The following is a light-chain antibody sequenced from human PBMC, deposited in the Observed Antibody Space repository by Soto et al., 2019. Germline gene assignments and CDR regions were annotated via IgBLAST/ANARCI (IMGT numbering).Light chain of an antibody. CDR1: QSDSSSY. V-gene: IGKV3D-20*01. Sequence: EIVLTQAPATLSLSPGERATLSCAASQSDSSSYLAWYQQKPGLAPRLLNYDASSRATGIPDRFRCRGSGTDFTLTISRLEPEDFAVYYCQQYGSSPPTFGQGTRLEIK. J-gene: IGKJ5*01. CDR3: QQYGSSPPT. CDR2: DAS.